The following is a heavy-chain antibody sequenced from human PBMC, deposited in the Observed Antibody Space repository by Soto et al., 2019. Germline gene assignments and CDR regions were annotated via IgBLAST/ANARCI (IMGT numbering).Heavy chain of an antibody. V-gene: IGHV3-23*01. D-gene: IGHD5-18*01. CDR2: ISGSGDT. J-gene: IGHJ4*01. CDR1: GITFCSYA. CDR3: AKLLGFTYGYPFDY. Sequence: AGGSLSLSCAASGITFCSYAMSWVRQAPGKRLEWVSTISGSGDTYYADSVKGRFTISRGNSKNTLYLQMNSLRAEDTAVYYCAKLLGFTYGYPFDYWGHGTLVTVSS.